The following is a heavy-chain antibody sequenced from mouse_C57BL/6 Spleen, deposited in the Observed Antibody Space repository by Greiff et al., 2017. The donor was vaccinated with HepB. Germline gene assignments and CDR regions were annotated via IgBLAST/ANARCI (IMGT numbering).Heavy chain of an antibody. D-gene: IGHD1-1*01. CDR1: GYTFTSYW. V-gene: IGHV1-55*01. CDR3: ARRYYGSSSYAMDY. Sequence: VQLQQPGAELVKPGASVKMSCKASGYTFTSYWITWVKQRPGQGLEWIGDIYPGSGSTNYNEKFKSKATLTVDTSSSTAYMQLSSLTSEDSAVYYCARRYYGSSSYAMDYWGQGTSVTVSS. CDR2: IYPGSGST. J-gene: IGHJ4*01.